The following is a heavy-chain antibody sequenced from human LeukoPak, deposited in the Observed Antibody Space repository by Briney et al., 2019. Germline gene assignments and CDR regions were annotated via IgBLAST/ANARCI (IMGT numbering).Heavy chain of an antibody. CDR2: IMPGGHI. D-gene: IGHD4-17*01. CDR1: GFSVDSVF. CDR3: ARGNSATTTFDF. Sequence: GGSLRHSCRASGFSVDSVFMNWVRQPPGKGLEWVSFIMPGGHIDYTDSVKGRFTISRDSFKNTLSLQMNSLRVDDSAVYYCARGNSATTTFDFWGQGTLVTVSS. V-gene: IGHV3-66*01. J-gene: IGHJ4*02.